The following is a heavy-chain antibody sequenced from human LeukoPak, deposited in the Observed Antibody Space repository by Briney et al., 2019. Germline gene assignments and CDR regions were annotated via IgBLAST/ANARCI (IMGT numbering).Heavy chain of an antibody. V-gene: IGHV4-34*01. Sequence: SETLSLTCTVSGGSISSYYWSWIRQPPGKGLEWIGEINHSGSTNYNPSLKSRVTISVDTSKNQFSLKLSSVTAADTAVYYCARGPTAGALDYWGQGTLVTVSS. D-gene: IGHD1-1*01. CDR2: INHSGST. J-gene: IGHJ4*02. CDR1: GGSISSYY. CDR3: ARGPTAGALDY.